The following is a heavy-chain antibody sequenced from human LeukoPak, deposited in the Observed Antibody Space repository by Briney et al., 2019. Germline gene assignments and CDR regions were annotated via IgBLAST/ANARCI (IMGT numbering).Heavy chain of an antibody. CDR2: INTDGSST. V-gene: IGHV3-74*01. Sequence: PGGSLRLSCAASGFTFSAYWMHWVRQAPGTGLVWVSGINTDGSSTSYADSVKGRFTISRDNAKNTLHLQMNSLRDEDTAVYYCARVGVASYIWGQGTMVTVSS. CDR1: GFTFSAYW. CDR3: ARVGVASYI. J-gene: IGHJ3*02. D-gene: IGHD2-8*01.